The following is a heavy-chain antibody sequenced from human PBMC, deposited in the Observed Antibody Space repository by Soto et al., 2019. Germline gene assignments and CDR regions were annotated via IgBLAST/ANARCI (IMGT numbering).Heavy chain of an antibody. CDR3: ARVGGEMATISWSGPLDY. V-gene: IGHV1-69*13. CDR1: GGTFSSYA. Sequence: GASVKVSCRASGGTFSSYAISWVRQAPGQGLEWMGGIIPIFGTANYAQKFQGRVTITADESTSTAYMELSSLRSEDTAVYYCARVGGEMATISWSGPLDYWGQGTLATVAS. CDR2: IIPIFGTA. J-gene: IGHJ4*02. D-gene: IGHD5-12*01.